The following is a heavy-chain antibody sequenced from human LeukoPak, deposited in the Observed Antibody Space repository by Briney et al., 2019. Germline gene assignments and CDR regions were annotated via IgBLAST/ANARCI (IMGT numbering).Heavy chain of an antibody. CDR3: ASENRSGTSCSSFDY. CDR2: IYYSGST. J-gene: IGHJ4*02. V-gene: IGHV4-31*03. D-gene: IGHD2-2*01. Sequence: SETLSLTCTVSGGSISSGGYYWSWIRQHPGKGLEWIGYIYYSGSTYYNPSLKSRVTISVDTSKNQFSLRLSSVTAADTAVYYCASENRSGTSCSSFDYWGQGTLVTVSS. CDR1: GGSISSGGYY.